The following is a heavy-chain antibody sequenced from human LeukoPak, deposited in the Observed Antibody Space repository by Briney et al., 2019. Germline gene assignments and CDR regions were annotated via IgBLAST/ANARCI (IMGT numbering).Heavy chain of an antibody. V-gene: IGHV5-51*01. CDR3: AGFVSVMVAQGNFDY. J-gene: IGHJ4*02. CDR1: GYTFATYW. Sequence: GESLKISCRGSGYTFATYWIGWVRQMPGKGLEWMGIIYPGDSKTRYSPSFQGQVTISADKSISTAYLQWSSLQASDSAMYYCAGFVSVMVAQGNFDYWGQGTLVTVSS. D-gene: IGHD3-10*01. CDR2: IYPGDSKT.